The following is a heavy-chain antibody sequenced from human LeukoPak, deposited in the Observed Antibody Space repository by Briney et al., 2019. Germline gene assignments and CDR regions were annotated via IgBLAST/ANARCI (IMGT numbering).Heavy chain of an antibody. D-gene: IGHD3-22*01. CDR2: ISGSGGST. CDR3: AKVEYYYDSSGYYY. CDR1: GFTFSSYA. J-gene: IGHJ4*02. V-gene: IGHV3-23*01. Sequence: GGSLRLSCAASGFTFSSYAMSWVRQAPGKGLEWVSAISGSGGSTYYADSVKGRFTISRDNSKNTLYLQMNSLRAEATAVYYCAKVEYYYDSSGYYYWGQGTLVTVSS.